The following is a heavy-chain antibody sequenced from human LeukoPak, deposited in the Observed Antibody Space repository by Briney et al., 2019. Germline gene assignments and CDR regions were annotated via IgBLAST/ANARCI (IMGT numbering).Heavy chain of an antibody. Sequence: GGSLRLSCAASGFTFSSYAMSWVRQAPGKGLEWVSAISGSGGSTYYADSVKGRFTISRDNSKNTLYLQMNSLKTEDTAVYYCTTLYSSSWEFDYWGQGTLVTVSS. CDR1: GFTFSSYA. D-gene: IGHD6-13*01. CDR2: ISGSGGST. J-gene: IGHJ4*02. CDR3: TTLYSSSWEFDY. V-gene: IGHV3-23*01.